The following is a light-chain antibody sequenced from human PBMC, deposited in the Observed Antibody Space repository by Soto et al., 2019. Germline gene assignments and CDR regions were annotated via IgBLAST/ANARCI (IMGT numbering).Light chain of an antibody. CDR2: DTN. Sequence: QSVLTQPPSVSAAPGQKVTISCSGSGSNIGKNDVSWYLQLPGAAPKLLIYDTNKRPSGIPDRFSGSKSGTTATLGITGLQTGDEADYLCGTWDTRLSVWVFGGGTKVTVL. CDR1: GSNIGKND. CDR3: GTWDTRLSVWV. J-gene: IGLJ3*02. V-gene: IGLV1-51*01.